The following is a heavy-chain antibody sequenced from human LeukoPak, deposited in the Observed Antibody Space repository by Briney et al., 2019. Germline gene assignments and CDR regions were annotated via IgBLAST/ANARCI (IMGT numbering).Heavy chain of an antibody. Sequence: GASVKVSCKASGYTFTSYGISWVRQAPGQGLEWRGWISAYNGNTNYAQKLQGRVTMTTDTSTSTAYMELRSLRSDDTAVYYCARDGESSGYYDYFDYWGQGTLVTVSS. CDR3: ARDGESSGYYDYFDY. J-gene: IGHJ4*02. V-gene: IGHV1-18*01. D-gene: IGHD3-22*01. CDR1: GYTFTSYG. CDR2: ISAYNGNT.